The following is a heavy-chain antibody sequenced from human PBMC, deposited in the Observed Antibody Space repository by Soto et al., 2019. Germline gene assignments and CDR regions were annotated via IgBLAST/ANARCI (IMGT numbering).Heavy chain of an antibody. Sequence: QVQLVQSGAEVKKPGSSVKVSCKASGGTFSSYAISWVRQAPGQGLEWMGGIIPIFGTANYAQKFQGRVTITADESTSTAYMGLSSLRSEDTAVYYCARDLGDYDFWSGRNWFDPWGQGTLVTVSS. CDR1: GGTFSSYA. D-gene: IGHD3-3*01. CDR3: ARDLGDYDFWSGRNWFDP. V-gene: IGHV1-69*12. J-gene: IGHJ5*02. CDR2: IIPIFGTA.